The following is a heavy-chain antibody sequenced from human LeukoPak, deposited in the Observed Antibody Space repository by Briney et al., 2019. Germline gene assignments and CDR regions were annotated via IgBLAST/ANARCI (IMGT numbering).Heavy chain of an antibody. V-gene: IGHV3-64D*08. CDR1: GFTFSNYA. D-gene: IGHD3-16*02. J-gene: IGHJ6*02. Sequence: GGSLRLSWSASGFTFSNYAMYWVRQAPGKGLEYVSAISTNGGSTFYADSLKGRYTISRDNSKKTLYLHMSSLRAEDTAVFYCVRQLIITFGGVISRGRLDVWGQGTTVTVCS. CDR2: ISTNGGST. CDR3: VRQLIITFGGVISRGRLDV.